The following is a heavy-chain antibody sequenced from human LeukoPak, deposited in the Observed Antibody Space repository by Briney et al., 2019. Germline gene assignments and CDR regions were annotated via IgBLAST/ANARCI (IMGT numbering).Heavy chain of an antibody. J-gene: IGHJ3*02. CDR1: GGTFSSYT. CDR2: IIPILGIA. Sequence: SVKVSCKASGGTFSSYTISWVRQAPGQGLEWMGRIIPILGIANYAQKFQGRVTITADKSTSTAYMELSSLRSEDTAVYYCARKGDYYDSSGYSVGYGDACDIWGQGTMVTVSS. V-gene: IGHV1-69*02. CDR3: ARKGDYYDSSGYSVGYGDACDI. D-gene: IGHD3-22*01.